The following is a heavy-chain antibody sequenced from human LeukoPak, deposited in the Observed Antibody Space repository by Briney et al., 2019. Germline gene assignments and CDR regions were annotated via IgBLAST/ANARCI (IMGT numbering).Heavy chain of an antibody. J-gene: IGHJ4*02. CDR3: ARVRGSGSYYIDY. Sequence: SETLSLTCAVFGGSLNDHYWIWIRQPPGQGLEWIGEINHFGTTKYNPSLKSRVTTSIDASKKQFSLKLNSVTAADTALYYCARVRGSGSYYIDYWGQGTLVTVSS. CDR1: GGSLNDHY. V-gene: IGHV4-34*01. CDR2: INHFGTT. D-gene: IGHD3-10*01.